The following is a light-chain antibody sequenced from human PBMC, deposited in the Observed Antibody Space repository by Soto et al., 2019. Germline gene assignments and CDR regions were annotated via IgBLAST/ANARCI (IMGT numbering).Light chain of an antibody. J-gene: IGKJ1*01. V-gene: IGKV1-5*01. CDR1: QSISSW. Sequence: DIRMTQSPSPLSAFVGDRVTITCRASQSISSWLAWYQQKPGKAPNLLIYDASSLESGVPSRFSGSGSGTEFTLTISSLQPDDVATYYCQQYNSYPWTFGQGTKVDIK. CDR2: DAS. CDR3: QQYNSYPWT.